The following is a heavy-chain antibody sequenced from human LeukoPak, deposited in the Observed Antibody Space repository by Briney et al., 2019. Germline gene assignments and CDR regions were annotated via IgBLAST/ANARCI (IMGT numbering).Heavy chain of an antibody. Sequence: GGSLRLSCAASGFSFSDYRINWVRQAPGKGLEWVSSISPSNSYIYYADSVKGRFTISRDNAKNSLYLQMNSLRAEDSAVYYCARGRGCSSMSCYPDYWGQGTLVTVAS. CDR3: ARGRGCSSMSCYPDY. CDR1: GFSFSDYR. J-gene: IGHJ4*02. D-gene: IGHD2-2*01. CDR2: ISPSNSYI. V-gene: IGHV3-21*01.